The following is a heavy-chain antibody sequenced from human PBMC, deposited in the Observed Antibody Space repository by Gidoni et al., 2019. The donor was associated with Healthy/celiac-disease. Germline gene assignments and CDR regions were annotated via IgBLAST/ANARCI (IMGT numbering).Heavy chain of an antibody. CDR3: AKGRYYYDSSGPNWFDP. V-gene: IGHV3-23*01. D-gene: IGHD3-22*01. CDR2: IRGSGGST. Sequence: EVQLLESGGGLVQPGGSLRLSCAASGFTFSSYAMSWVRQATGKGLEWVSAIRGSGGSTYYEDSVKGRFTISRDNSKNTLYLQMNSLRAEDTAVYYCAKGRYYYDSSGPNWFDPWGQGTLVTVSS. CDR1: GFTFSSYA. J-gene: IGHJ5*02.